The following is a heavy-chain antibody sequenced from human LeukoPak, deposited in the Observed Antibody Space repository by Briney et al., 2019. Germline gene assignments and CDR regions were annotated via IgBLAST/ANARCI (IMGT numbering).Heavy chain of an antibody. CDR2: IYSGGTT. Sequence: GGSLRLSCAASGFNVISNYMSWVRQAPGKGLEWVSVIYSGGTTYYADSVKDRFTISRDSSKNTLYLQVNSLRADDTAVYYCARPYDYVWGPFVYWGQGTLVTVSS. CDR3: ARPYDYVWGPFVY. J-gene: IGHJ4*02. CDR1: GFNVISNY. D-gene: IGHD3-16*01. V-gene: IGHV3-66*04.